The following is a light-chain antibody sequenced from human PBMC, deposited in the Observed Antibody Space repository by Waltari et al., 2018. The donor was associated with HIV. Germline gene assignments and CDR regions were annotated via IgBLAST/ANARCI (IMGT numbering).Light chain of an antibody. CDR2: DSN. J-gene: IGLJ2*01. CDR1: RFNIGSNS. CDR3: AAWDDNLNGL. V-gene: IGLV1-44*01. Sequence: QSGLTQPPSASGTPGQRVTISCSGGRFNIGSNSVTWYQQLPGPAPGRLIYDSNQRPSGVPDRFSGSKSGTSASLAISGLQSEDEADYYCAAWDDNLNGLFGGGTKLTVL.